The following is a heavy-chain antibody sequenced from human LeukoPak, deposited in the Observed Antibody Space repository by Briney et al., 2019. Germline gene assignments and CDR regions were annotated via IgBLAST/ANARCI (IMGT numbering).Heavy chain of an antibody. CDR2: INHSGST. J-gene: IGHJ5*02. CDR1: GGSISSGGYS. Sequence: PSQTLSLTCAVSGGSISSGGYSWSWIRQPPGKGLEWIGEINHSGSTNYNPSLKSRVTISVDTSKNQFSLKLSSVTAADTAVYYCARGGGIVVVPAAIRSGFDPWGQGSLVTVSS. V-gene: IGHV4-30-2*01. D-gene: IGHD2-2*01. CDR3: ARGGGIVVVPAAIRSGFDP.